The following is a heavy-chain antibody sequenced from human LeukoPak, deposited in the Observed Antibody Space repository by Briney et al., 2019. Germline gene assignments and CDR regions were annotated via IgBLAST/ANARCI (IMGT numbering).Heavy chain of an antibody. V-gene: IGHV1-69*13. CDR1: GGTFSSYA. J-gene: IGHJ4*02. D-gene: IGHD3-22*01. Sequence: ASVKVSCKASGGTFSSYAISWVRQAPGQGLEWMGGIIPIFGTANYAQKFQGRVTITADESTSTAYMELSSLRSEDTAVYYCARGYDSSGTFDYWGQGTLVTVSS. CDR3: ARGYDSSGTFDY. CDR2: IIPIFGTA.